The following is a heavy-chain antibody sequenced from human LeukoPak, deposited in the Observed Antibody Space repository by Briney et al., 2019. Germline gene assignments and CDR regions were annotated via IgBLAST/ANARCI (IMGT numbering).Heavy chain of an antibody. Sequence: GDSVKLSCKASGYTFTSYGISWVRPPPGQGLEWMGWIRAYDGNTNYAQKIQGRVTMTTDTSAHTAYMELSSLRSDDTAVYYCARGGLWFGNWYFELWGRSTLVSVSS. CDR3: ARGGLWFGNWYFEL. D-gene: IGHD3-10*01. V-gene: IGHV1-18*01. J-gene: IGHJ2*01. CDR1: GYTFTSYG. CDR2: IRAYDGNT.